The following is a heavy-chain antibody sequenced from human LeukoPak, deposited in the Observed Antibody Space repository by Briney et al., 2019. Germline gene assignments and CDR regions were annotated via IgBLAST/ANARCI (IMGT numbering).Heavy chain of an antibody. J-gene: IGHJ4*02. D-gene: IGHD6-19*01. V-gene: IGHV3-21*01. CDR2: ISSSSSYI. Sequence: GGSLRLSCAASGFTFSSYSMNWVRQAPGKGLEWVSSISSSSSYIYYADSVKGRFTISRDNSKNTLYLQMNSLRAEDTAVYYCAKGSMEQWLVNPTDYWGQGTLVTVSS. CDR1: GFTFSSYS. CDR3: AKGSMEQWLVNPTDY.